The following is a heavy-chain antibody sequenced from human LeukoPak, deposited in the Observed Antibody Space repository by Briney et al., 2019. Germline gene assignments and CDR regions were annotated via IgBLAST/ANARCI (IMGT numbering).Heavy chain of an antibody. D-gene: IGHD1-26*01. CDR1: GGTFSSYA. V-gene: IGHV1-69*06. CDR3: ARAGGTLTYYYYYMDV. CDR2: IIPIFGTA. J-gene: IGHJ6*03. Sequence: SVTVSCKASGGTFSSYAISWLRQAPGQGLEWMGGIIPIFGTANYAQKFQGRVTITADKSTSTAYMELSSLRSEDTAVYYCARAGGTLTYYYYYMDVWGKGTTVTVSS.